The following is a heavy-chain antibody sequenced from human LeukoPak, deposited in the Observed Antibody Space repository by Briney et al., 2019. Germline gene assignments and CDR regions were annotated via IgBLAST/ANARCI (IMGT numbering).Heavy chain of an antibody. CDR2: ISTSGRT. CDR1: GFTFNIHA. J-gene: IGHJ4*02. CDR3: AKGCSTSCYSTFDY. Sequence: GGSLRLSCAASGFTFNIHAINWVRQAPGKGLEWVSAISTSGRTYYADSVKGRFTISRDNSKSTLYLQMNSLRAEDTAIYYCAKGCSTSCYSTFDYWGQGTLVTVSS. V-gene: IGHV3-23*01. D-gene: IGHD2-2*01.